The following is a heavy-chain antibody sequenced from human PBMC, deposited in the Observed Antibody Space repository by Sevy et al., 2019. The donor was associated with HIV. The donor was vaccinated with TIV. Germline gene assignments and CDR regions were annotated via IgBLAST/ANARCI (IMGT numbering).Heavy chain of an antibody. CDR1: GFTFSSYW. V-gene: IGHV3-7*01. CDR3: AREQQVTMLVVIGGLYFDF. CDR2: IKQDMSEK. J-gene: IGHJ4*02. Sequence: GGSLRLSCAASGFTFSSYWMTWVRQAPGKGLEWVANIKQDMSEKYYADSVKGRFTISRDNARNSLYLQMESLRAEDTAVYYCAREQQVTMLVVIGGLYFDFWGQGPLVTVSS. D-gene: IGHD3-22*01.